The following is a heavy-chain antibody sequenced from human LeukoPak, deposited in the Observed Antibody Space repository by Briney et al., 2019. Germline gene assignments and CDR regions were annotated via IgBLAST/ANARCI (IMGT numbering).Heavy chain of an antibody. D-gene: IGHD6-13*01. V-gene: IGHV3-9*01. CDR3: AKDISVAAAEGGDFDY. J-gene: IGHJ4*02. CDR2: ISWNSGSI. CDR1: GFTFDDYA. Sequence: GGSLRLSCAASGFTFDDYAMHWVRQAPGKGLEWDSGISWNSGSINYADSVKGRFTISRDNAKNSLYLQMNSLRPEDTALYYCAKDISVAAAEGGDFDYLGQGTLVTVSS.